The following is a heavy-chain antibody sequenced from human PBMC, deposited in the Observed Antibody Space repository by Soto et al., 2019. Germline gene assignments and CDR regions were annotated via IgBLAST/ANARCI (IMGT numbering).Heavy chain of an antibody. CDR1: GGVFSNYA. J-gene: IGHJ4*02. V-gene: IGHV1-69*13. CDR3: ARGSHYISTGYSFDK. D-gene: IGHD3-22*01. CDR2: IVPVFGTP. Sequence: SVKVSCKASGGVFSNYALTWVRQAPGQGLEWVGGIVPVFGTPNYAPKFQGRVTVTADEATRTGYMELSSLTSEDTAMYYCARGSHYISTGYSFDKWGQGTMVTVYS.